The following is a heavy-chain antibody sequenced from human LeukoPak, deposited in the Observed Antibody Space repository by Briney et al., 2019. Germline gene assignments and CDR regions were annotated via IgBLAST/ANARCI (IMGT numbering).Heavy chain of an antibody. CDR3: AKGFSVLASNHYYYYYGMDV. V-gene: IGHV3-43*02. Sequence: GGSLRLSCAASGFTFDDYAMHWVRQAPGKGLEWVSLISGDGGSTYYADSVKGRFTISRDNSKNSLYLQMNSLRTEDTALYYCAKGFSVLASNHYYYYYGMDVWGQGTTVTVSS. CDR2: ISGDGGST. CDR1: GFTFDDYA. J-gene: IGHJ6*02. D-gene: IGHD3-3*01.